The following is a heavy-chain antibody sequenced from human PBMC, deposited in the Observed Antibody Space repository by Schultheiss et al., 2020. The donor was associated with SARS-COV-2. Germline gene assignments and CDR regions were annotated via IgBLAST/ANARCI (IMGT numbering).Heavy chain of an antibody. CDR2: INHSGST. CDR1: GFSLSTSGMC. D-gene: IGHD1-26*01. CDR3: ARDLRGLGRDYYYGMDV. J-gene: IGHJ6*02. V-gene: IGHV4-61*08. Sequence: SGPTLVKPTQTLTLTCTFSGFSLSTSGMCVSWIRQPPGKGLEWIGEINHSGSTNYNPSLKSRVTISVDTSKNQFSLKLSSVSAADTAVYYCARDLRGLGRDYYYGMDVWGQGTTVTVSS.